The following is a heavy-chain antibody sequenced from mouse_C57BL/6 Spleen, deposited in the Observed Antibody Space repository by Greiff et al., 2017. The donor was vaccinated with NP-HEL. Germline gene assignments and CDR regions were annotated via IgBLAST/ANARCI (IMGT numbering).Heavy chain of an antibody. D-gene: IGHD1-1*01. V-gene: IGHV1-80*01. Sequence: QVQLQQSGAELVKPGASVKISCKASGYAFSSYWMNWVKQRPGKGLEWIGQIYPGDGDTNYNGKFKGKATLTADKSSSTAYMQLSSLTSEDSAVYFCASGLLLRYGWYFDVWGTGTTVTVSS. CDR3: ASGLLLRYGWYFDV. CDR2: IYPGDGDT. J-gene: IGHJ1*03. CDR1: GYAFSSYW.